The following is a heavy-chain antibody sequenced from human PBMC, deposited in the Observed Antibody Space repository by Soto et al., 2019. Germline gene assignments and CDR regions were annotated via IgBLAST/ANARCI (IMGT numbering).Heavy chain of an antibody. V-gene: IGHV4-4*02. CDR2: IFHDGTA. J-gene: IGHJ4*02. Sequence: SETLSLTCAVSGVSISSGNWWTWVRQSPQRGLEYIGEIFHDGTANYYPSFERRVAISVDTSKNQFSLKLTSVTAADTAIYFCARLVYDSRLNYMYFDFWGQGTLVTVSS. CDR3: ARLVYDSRLNYMYFDF. D-gene: IGHD3-10*01. CDR1: GVSISSGNW.